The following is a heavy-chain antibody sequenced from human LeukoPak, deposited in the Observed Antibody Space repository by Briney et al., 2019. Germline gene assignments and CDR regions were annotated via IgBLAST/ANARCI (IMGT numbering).Heavy chain of an antibody. J-gene: IGHJ4*02. CDR1: GFTFSSYS. V-gene: IGHV3-23*01. D-gene: IGHD6-13*01. Sequence: GGSLRLSCAASGFTFSSYSMTWVRQPPGKGLEWVSIISGASGGSTYYADSVKGPFTISRDNSKNTLYLQMNSLRAEDTALYYCARGGSSSWYPNFDYWGQGTLVTFSS. CDR3: ARGGSSSWYPNFDY. CDR2: ISGASGGST.